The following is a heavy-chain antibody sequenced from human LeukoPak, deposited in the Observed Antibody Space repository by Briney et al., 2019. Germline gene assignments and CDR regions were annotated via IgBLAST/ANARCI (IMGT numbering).Heavy chain of an antibody. CDR2: ISAYNGNT. Sequence: GASVKVSCKASGYTFTSYGISWVRQAPGQGLEWMGWISAYNGNTNYAQKLQGRVTMTTDTSTSTAYMELRSLRSDDTAVYYCAREYCSSTSCLYDYWGQGTLVTVSS. CDR1: GYTFTSYG. J-gene: IGHJ4*02. CDR3: AREYCSSTSCLYDY. V-gene: IGHV1-18*01. D-gene: IGHD2-2*01.